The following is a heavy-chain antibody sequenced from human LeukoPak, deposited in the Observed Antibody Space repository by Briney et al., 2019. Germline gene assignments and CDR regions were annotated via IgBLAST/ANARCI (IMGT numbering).Heavy chain of an antibody. Sequence: GGSLRLSCAASGFSFDDLGMTGVRQFQGRGLDWVAGLIWNGASTGYADSVRGRFTISRDNAKNSLYLQMNSLRAEDTALYYCTKAATAEMGREWYFEYWGQGTLVTVSS. D-gene: IGHD3-3*01. CDR2: LIWNGAST. CDR1: GFSFDDLG. CDR3: TKAATAEMGREWYFEY. V-gene: IGHV3-20*04. J-gene: IGHJ4*02.